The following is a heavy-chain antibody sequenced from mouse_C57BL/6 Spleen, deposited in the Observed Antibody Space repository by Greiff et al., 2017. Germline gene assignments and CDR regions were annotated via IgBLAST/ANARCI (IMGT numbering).Heavy chain of an antibody. Sequence: VQLQQPGAELVKPGASVKMSCKASGYTFTSYWITWVKQRPGQGLEWIGDIYPGSGSTNYNAKFKSKATLTVDTSSSTAYMQLSSLTSEDSAVYYCAGGNYEYFDVWGTGTTVTVSS. CDR2: IYPGSGST. D-gene: IGHD2-1*01. J-gene: IGHJ1*03. CDR1: GYTFTSYW. CDR3: AGGNYEYFDV. V-gene: IGHV1-55*01.